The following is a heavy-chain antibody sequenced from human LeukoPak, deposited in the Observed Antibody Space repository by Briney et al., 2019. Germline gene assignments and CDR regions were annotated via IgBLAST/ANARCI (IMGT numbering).Heavy chain of an antibody. D-gene: IGHD1-7*01. CDR3: ARKLPSHPFDY. J-gene: IGHJ4*02. Sequence: ASVKVSCKASGYTFTSYYMHWVRQAPGQGLEWMGIINPSGGSTSYAQKFQGRVTMTRDTSTSTVYVELSSLRSEDTAVYYCARKLPSHPFDYWGQGTLVTVSS. CDR1: GYTFTSYY. CDR2: INPSGGST. V-gene: IGHV1-46*01.